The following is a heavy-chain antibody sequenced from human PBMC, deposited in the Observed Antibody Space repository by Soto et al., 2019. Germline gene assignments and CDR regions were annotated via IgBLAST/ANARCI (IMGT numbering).Heavy chain of an antibody. CDR2: ISTSSSTI. CDR3: ARANYGDYGIDY. D-gene: IGHD4-17*01. V-gene: IGHV3-48*01. J-gene: IGHJ4*02. Sequence: GGSLRLSCAASGFTFSSYWMSWVRQAPGKGLECVSYISTSSSTIYYADSVKGRFTISRDNAKNSLYLQMNSLRAEDTAVYYCARANYGDYGIDYWGQVTLVTVTS. CDR1: GFTFSSYW.